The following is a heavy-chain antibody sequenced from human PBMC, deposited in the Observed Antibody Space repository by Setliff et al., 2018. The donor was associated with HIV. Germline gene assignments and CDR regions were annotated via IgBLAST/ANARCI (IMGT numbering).Heavy chain of an antibody. Sequence: SETLSLTCTVSGGSISSYYWGWSRQPPGKGLEWXXYIYYSGSTNYNPSLKSRVTISVDGSKNQFSLKLKSVTAADTAVYYCARWHPPSGFWEEDYWGQGTLVTVSS. V-gene: IGHV4-59*08. CDR2: IYYSGST. CDR1: GGSISSYY. D-gene: IGHD1-26*01. CDR3: ARWHPPSGFWEEDY. J-gene: IGHJ4*02.